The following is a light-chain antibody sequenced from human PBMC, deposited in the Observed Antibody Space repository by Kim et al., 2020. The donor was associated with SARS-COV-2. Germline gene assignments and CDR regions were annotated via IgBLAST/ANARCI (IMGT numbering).Light chain of an antibody. CDR2: DVN. V-gene: IGLV2-14*01. CDR3: SSYTSSSTLGV. CDR1: GSDVGGYDY. Sequence: QSALTQPASVSGSPGQSITIPCTGTGSDVGGYDYVSWYQQLPDKAPKLMIYDVNKRPSGVSNRFSGSKSGNTASLTISGLQAEDEAYYYCSSYTSSSTLGVFGGWTKLTVL. J-gene: IGLJ3*02.